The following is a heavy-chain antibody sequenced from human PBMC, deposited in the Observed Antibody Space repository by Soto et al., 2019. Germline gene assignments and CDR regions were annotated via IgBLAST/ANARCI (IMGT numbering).Heavy chain of an antibody. CDR2: LSAYNGNT. D-gene: IGHD3-3*01. CDR3: ARVTTIFRVVIQDGDF. J-gene: IGHJ4*02. Sequence: GASGKLSCKAPVNTITRYGIRWVLPAPGQRIEWMGWLSAYNGNTNYAQKLQGRVTMTTDTSTSTDYMELRSLRSDDTAVYYCARVTTIFRVVIQDGDFWCQGPLVSVSS. CDR1: VNTITRYG. V-gene: IGHV1-18*01.